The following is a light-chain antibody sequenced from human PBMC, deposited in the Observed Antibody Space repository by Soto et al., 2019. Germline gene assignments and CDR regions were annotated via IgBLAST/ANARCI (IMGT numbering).Light chain of an antibody. CDR2: KAS. CDR1: QSISSW. Sequence: SPARVSAFLRERANISFRASQSISSWLAWYQQKPGKAPKLLIYKASSLESGVPSRFSGSGSGTEFTLTISSLQTDDFSTYYCQQYNSYSAFGQGTKVDIK. V-gene: IGKV1-5*03. J-gene: IGKJ1*01. CDR3: QQYNSYSA.